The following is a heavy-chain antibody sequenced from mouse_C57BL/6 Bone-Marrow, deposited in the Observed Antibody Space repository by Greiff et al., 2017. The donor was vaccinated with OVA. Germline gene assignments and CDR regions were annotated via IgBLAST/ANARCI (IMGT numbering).Heavy chain of an antibody. D-gene: IGHD2-1*01. CDR1: GYTFTDYY. CDR2: IFPGSGST. V-gene: IGHV1-75*01. CDR3: ARRGAIYYGNYVAWFAY. Sequence: VQLQQSGPELVKPGASVKISCKASGYTFTDYYINWVKQRPGQGLEWIGWIFPGSGSTYYNEKFKGKATLTVDKSSSTAYMLLSSLTSEDSAVYFCARRGAIYYGNYVAWFAYWGQGTLVTVSA. J-gene: IGHJ3*01.